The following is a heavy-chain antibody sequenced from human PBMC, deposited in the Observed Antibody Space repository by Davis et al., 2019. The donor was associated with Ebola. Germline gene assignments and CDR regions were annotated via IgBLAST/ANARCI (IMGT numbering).Heavy chain of an antibody. V-gene: IGHV3-33*01. J-gene: IGHJ4*02. CDR2: IWYDGSNK. CDR1: GFTFSSYG. Sequence: GESLKISCAASGFTFSSYGMHWVRQAPGKGLEWVAVIWYDGSNKYYADSVKGRFTISRDNSKNTLYLQMNSLRAEDTAVYYCARGERWLQFLDYWGQGTLVTVSS. D-gene: IGHD5-24*01. CDR3: ARGERWLQFLDY.